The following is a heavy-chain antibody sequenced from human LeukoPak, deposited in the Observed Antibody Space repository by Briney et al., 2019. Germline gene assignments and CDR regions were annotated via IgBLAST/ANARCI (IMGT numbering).Heavy chain of an antibody. Sequence: SVKVSCKASGYTFTSYAISWVRQAPGQGLEWMGGIIPIFGTANYAQKFQGRVTITADESTSTAYMELSSLRSEDTAVYYCAKESRPVLRFFGYFDLWGRGTLVTVSS. D-gene: IGHD3-3*01. J-gene: IGHJ2*01. CDR2: IIPIFGTA. CDR3: AKESRPVLRFFGYFDL. CDR1: GYTFTSYA. V-gene: IGHV1-69*13.